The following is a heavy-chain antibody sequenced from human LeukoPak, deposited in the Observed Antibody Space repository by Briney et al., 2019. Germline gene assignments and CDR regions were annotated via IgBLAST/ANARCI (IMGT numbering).Heavy chain of an antibody. D-gene: IGHD6-19*01. CDR3: ARGGWYSPNWFDP. V-gene: IGHV1-2*02. J-gene: IGHJ5*02. Sequence: ASVKVSCKASGYTFTGYYMHWVRQAPGQGLEWMGWINPNSGGTNYAQKFQGRVTMTRDTSICTAYMELSRLRSDDTAVYYCARGGWYSPNWFDPWGQGTLVTVSS. CDR2: INPNSGGT. CDR1: GYTFTGYY.